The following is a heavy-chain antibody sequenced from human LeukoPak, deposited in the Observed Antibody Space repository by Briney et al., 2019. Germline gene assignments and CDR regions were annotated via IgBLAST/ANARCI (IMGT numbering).Heavy chain of an antibody. Sequence: GGSLRLSCAASGFTFSTYGMHWVRQAPGKGLEWVAFIRYDGSNKYYADSVKGRFTISRDNSKNTLYLQMNSLRAEDTAVYYCAKLAYSSSSSVDYWSQGTLVTVSS. CDR2: IRYDGSNK. D-gene: IGHD6-6*01. CDR1: GFTFSTYG. V-gene: IGHV3-30*02. CDR3: AKLAYSSSSSVDY. J-gene: IGHJ4*02.